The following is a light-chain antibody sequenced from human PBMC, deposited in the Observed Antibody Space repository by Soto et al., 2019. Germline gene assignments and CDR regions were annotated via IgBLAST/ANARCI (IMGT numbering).Light chain of an antibody. CDR2: DAT. CDR1: HNIERW. J-gene: IGKJ1*01. Sequence: IQMTQSPSTLSASVGDRVTITCRASHNIERWMAWYQQKRGRAPSLLIFDATTLHSGVPSRFSGGGSGTEFTLPLNGLQPDDFATYFRQQFAKSSTFGQGTTVEIK. CDR3: QQFAKSST. V-gene: IGKV1-5*01.